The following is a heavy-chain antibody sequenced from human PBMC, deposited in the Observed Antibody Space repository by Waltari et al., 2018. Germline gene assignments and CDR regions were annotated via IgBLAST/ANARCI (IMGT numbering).Heavy chain of an antibody. D-gene: IGHD3-9*01. V-gene: IGHV4-34*01. CDR2: INHSGSH. Sequence: QVQLQQWGAGLLKPSETLSLTCAVYGGSFSGYYWSWIRQPPGKGLEWIGEINHSGSHNYNPALKSRVTISVDTSKNQFSLKLSSVTAADTAVYYCARGLGDYYDMLTGSLWYFDLWGRGTLVTVSS. CDR1: GGSFSGYY. CDR3: ARGLGDYYDMLTGSLWYFDL. J-gene: IGHJ2*01.